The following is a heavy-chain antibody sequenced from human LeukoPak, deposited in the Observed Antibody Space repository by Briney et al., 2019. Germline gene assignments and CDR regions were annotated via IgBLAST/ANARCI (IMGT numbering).Heavy chain of an antibody. CDR1: GFTFSSYG. CDR2: IRYDGSNK. D-gene: IGHD1-1*01. J-gene: IGHJ4*02. Sequence: GGSLRLSCAASGFTFSSYGIHWVRQSPGKGLEWVRFIRYDGSNKYYADSVKGRFTISRDNSKNTLYLQMNSLRAEGTAVYYCAKGGERGTYYFDYWGQGTLVTVSS. CDR3: AKGGERGTYYFDY. V-gene: IGHV3-30*02.